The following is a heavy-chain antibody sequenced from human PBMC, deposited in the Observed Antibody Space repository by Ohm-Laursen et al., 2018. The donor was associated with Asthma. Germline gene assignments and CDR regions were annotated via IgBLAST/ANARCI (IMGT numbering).Heavy chain of an antibody. J-gene: IGHJ6*02. D-gene: IGHD3-3*01. V-gene: IGHV4-61*01. CDR3: ARGLISLFGVVHQRYYYGMDV. CDR2: VFSSWTT. CDR1: GASVSSDSFY. Sequence: SDTLSLTCTVSGASVSSDSFYWSWIRQPPGKGLDWIGYVFSSWTTHYNASLKSRVTISLDTSNNQFSLRLSSVTAADTAVYYCARGLISLFGVVHQRYYYGMDVWGQGTTVSVPS.